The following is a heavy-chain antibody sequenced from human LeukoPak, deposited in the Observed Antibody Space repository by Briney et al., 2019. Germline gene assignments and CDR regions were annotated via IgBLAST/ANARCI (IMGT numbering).Heavy chain of an antibody. CDR1: GGSISSGDYY. Sequence: RSSETLSLTCTVPGGSISSGDYYWSWIRQPPGKGLEWIGYIYYSGSTYYNPSLKSRVTISVDTSKNQFSLKLSSVTAADTAVYYCARVGDYYDSGGYGWFDPWGQGTRVTVSS. D-gene: IGHD3-22*01. V-gene: IGHV4-30-4*01. CDR2: IYYSGST. J-gene: IGHJ5*02. CDR3: ARVGDYYDSGGYGWFDP.